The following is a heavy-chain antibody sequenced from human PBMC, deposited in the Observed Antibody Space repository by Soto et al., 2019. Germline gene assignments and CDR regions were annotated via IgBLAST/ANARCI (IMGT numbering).Heavy chain of an antibody. CDR3: AKDEGIAAGVSST. J-gene: IGHJ3*01. D-gene: IGHD6-13*01. Sequence: EVQLLESGGGLVQPGGSLRLSSAASGFTFSSYAMSWVRQAPGKGLEWVSSLIGSGAGRYYADSVKGRFTISRDNSKSTLYLQMDSMRAEDTAVYYCAKDEGIAAGVSSTWGQGTMVTVSS. CDR1: GFTFSSYA. V-gene: IGHV3-23*01. CDR2: LIGSGAGR.